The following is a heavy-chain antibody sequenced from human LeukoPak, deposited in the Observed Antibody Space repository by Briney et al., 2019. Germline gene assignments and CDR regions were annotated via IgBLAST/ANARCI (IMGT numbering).Heavy chain of an antibody. V-gene: IGHV3-74*01. Sequence: GGSLRLSCAASGFTFSSYWMHWVRQAPGKGLVWVSRINSDGSSTSYADSVKGRFTISRDNAKNTLYLQMNSLRAEDTAVYYCARLYGSGSYIGGIDYWGQGTLVTVSS. CDR1: GFTFSSYW. CDR3: ARLYGSGSYIGGIDY. CDR2: INSDGSST. D-gene: IGHD3-10*01. J-gene: IGHJ4*02.